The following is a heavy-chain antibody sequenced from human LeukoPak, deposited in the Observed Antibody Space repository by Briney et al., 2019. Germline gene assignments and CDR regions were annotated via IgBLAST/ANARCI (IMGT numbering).Heavy chain of an antibody. V-gene: IGHV3-23*01. CDR3: AKFPFGTRIS. J-gene: IGHJ4*02. CDR1: GFTFSNSA. D-gene: IGHD3-10*01. CDR2: VGDSGGAT. Sequence: PGGSLRLSCAASGFTFSNSAMTWVRQPPGKGLEWVSTVGDSGGATYYSDSVKGWFTISRDNAKNTLYLQMNSLRAEDTALYYCAKFPFGTRISWGQGTLVTVSS.